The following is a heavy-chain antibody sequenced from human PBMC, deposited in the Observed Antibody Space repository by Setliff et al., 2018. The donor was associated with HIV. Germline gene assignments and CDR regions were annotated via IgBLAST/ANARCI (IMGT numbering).Heavy chain of an antibody. V-gene: IGHV4-38-2*02. Sequence: SETLSLTCPVSGYSISSGYYWGWIRQPPGRGLEWIGAIHHSGNTYYNPSLKSRVTISVDTSKNQFSLKLRSVTAADTAVYYCARGRNRNYVVYGMDVWGQGTTVTVSS. CDR3: ARGRNRNYVVYGMDV. D-gene: IGHD1-7*01. J-gene: IGHJ6*02. CDR2: IHHSGNT. CDR1: GYSISSGYY.